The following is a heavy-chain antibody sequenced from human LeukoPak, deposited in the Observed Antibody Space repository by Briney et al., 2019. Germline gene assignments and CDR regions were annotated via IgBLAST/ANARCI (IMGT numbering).Heavy chain of an antibody. J-gene: IGHJ4*02. CDR2: INTDGSTT. CDR1: GFTFSNDW. Sequence: PGGSLRLSCAASGFTFSNDWLHWVRQAPGKGLVWVSRINTDGSTTTYADSVKGRFTISRDSAKNTLYLQMNSLRVEDTAVYYCARGRGGSYRYWGQGTLVTVSS. D-gene: IGHD1-26*01. V-gene: IGHV3-74*01. CDR3: ARGRGGSYRY.